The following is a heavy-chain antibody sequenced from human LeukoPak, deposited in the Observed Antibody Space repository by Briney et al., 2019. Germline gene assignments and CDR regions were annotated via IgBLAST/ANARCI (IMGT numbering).Heavy chain of an antibody. V-gene: IGHV1-8*01. CDR2: MNPNSGNT. D-gene: IGHD2-15*01. J-gene: IGHJ6*03. CDR1: GCTFTSYD. Sequence: GASVRVSCKASGCTFTSYDINWVRQATGQGLEWMGWMNPNSGNTGYAQKFQGRVTMTRNTSISTAYMELSSLRSEDTAVYYCASRWWDQEGYYYYMDVWGKGTTVTVSS. CDR3: ASRWWDQEGYYYYMDV.